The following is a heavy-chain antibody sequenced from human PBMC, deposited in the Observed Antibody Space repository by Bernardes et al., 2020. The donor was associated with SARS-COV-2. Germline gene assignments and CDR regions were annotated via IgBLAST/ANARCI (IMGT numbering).Heavy chain of an antibody. J-gene: IGHJ4*02. CDR3: AVNRLGAGADDWNDY. CDR2: ISAYNGNT. Sequence: ASVKVSCKASGYTFTSYGISWVRQAPGQGLEWMGWISAYNGNTNYAQKLQGRVTMTTDTSTSTAYMELRSLRSDDTAVYYCAVNRLGAGADDWNDYWGQGTLVTVSS. D-gene: IGHD1-1*01. CDR1: GYTFTSYG. V-gene: IGHV1-18*04.